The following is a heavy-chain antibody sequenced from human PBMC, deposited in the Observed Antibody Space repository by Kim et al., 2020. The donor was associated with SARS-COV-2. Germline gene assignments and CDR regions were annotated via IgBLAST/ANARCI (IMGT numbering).Heavy chain of an antibody. V-gene: IGHV3-7*03. D-gene: IGHD3-16*01. Sequence: QRNNVDSVRGRFTVTIDNAKNALYMQMNSQRAEDTAVYYCARHVRWGWDYWGQGTLVTVSS. CDR3: ARHVRWGWDY. J-gene: IGHJ4*02. CDR2: QR.